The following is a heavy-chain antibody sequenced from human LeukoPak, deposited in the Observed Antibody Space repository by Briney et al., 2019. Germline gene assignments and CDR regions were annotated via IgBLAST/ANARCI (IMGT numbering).Heavy chain of an antibody. V-gene: IGHV4-59*08. CDR3: ARQALLVSNCHFDM. CDR1: GGSISTYY. CDR2: VYYSGST. Sequence: SETLCLTCTVSGGSISTYYWSWIRQPPGKGLEWIGYVYYSGSTNYNPSLKSRVTISVDTSKNQFSLKLSSVTAADTAVYYCARQALLVSNCHFDMWGQGTMVTVSS. D-gene: IGHD2-8*02. J-gene: IGHJ3*02.